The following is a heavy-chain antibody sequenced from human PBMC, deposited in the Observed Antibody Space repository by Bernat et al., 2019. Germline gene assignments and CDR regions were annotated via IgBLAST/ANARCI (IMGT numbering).Heavy chain of an antibody. CDR1: GFTFSDYY. J-gene: IGHJ6*03. Sequence: QVQLVESGGGLVKPGGSLRLSCAASGFTFSDYYMSWIRQAPGKGLDWVSYSSSSSSYTNYADSVKGRFTISRDNAKNSLYLQMNSLRAEDTAVYYCAGSTSTSAPYMDVWGKGTTVTVSS. CDR2: SSSSSSYT. CDR3: AGSTSTSAPYMDV. V-gene: IGHV3-11*05.